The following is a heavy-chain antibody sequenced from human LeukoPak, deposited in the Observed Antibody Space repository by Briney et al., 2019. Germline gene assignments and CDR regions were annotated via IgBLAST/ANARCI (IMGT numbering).Heavy chain of an antibody. J-gene: IGHJ5*02. CDR2: ISWNSGSI. Sequence: GGSLRLSCAASGFTFDDYAMHWVRQAPGKGLEWVSGISWNSGSIGYADSVKGRFTISRDNAKNSLYLQMNSLRAEDTAVYYCARAGGRYGNSSYLSWFNPWGQRALVTVSS. CDR3: ARAGGRYGNSSYLSWFNP. D-gene: IGHD6-6*01. CDR1: GFTFDDYA. V-gene: IGHV3-9*01.